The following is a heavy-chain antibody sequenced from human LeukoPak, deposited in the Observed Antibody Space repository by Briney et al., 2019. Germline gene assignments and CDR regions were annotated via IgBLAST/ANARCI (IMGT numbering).Heavy chain of an antibody. D-gene: IGHD4-17*01. CDR3: ARDQLTTVTSRHYYYYYGMDV. CDR1: GYTFTSYY. V-gene: IGHV1-46*01. Sequence: ASVNVSCKASGYTFTSYYMHWVRQAPGQGLEWMGIINPSGGSTSYAQKFQGRVTTTRDTSTSTVYMELSSLKSEDTAVYYCARDQLTTVTSRHYYYYYGMDVWGQGTTVTVSS. J-gene: IGHJ6*02. CDR2: INPSGGST.